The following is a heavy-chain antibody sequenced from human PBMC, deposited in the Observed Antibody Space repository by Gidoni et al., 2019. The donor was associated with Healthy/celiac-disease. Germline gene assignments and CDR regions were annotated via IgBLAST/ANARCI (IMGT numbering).Heavy chain of an antibody. V-gene: IGHV3-9*01. CDR2: MSWNSGSI. J-gene: IGHJ3*02. D-gene: IGHD3-22*01. CDR3: AKDIYPYYYDSSGYYYAGGGAFDI. Sequence: EVQLVESGGGLVQPGRSLRLSCSASGFTFDDYAMHWLRQAPGKGLEWVSGMSWNSGSIGYADSVKGRFTISRDNAKNSLYLQMNSLRAEDTALYYCAKDIYPYYYDSSGYYYAGGGAFDIWGQGTMVTVSS. CDR1: GFTFDDYA.